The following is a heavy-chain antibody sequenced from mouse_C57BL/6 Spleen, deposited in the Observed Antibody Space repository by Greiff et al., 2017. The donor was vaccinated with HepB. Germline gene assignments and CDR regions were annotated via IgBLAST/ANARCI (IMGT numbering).Heavy chain of an antibody. CDR3: ARCDYYGSSYRYFDV. V-gene: IGHV1-82*01. Sequence: QVQLKQSGPELVKPGASVKISCKASGYAFSSSWMNWVKQRPGKGLEWIGRIYPGDGDTNYNGKFKGKATLTADKSSSTAYMQLSSLTSEDSAVYFCARCDYYGSSYRYFDVWGTGTTVTVSS. J-gene: IGHJ1*03. CDR1: GYAFSSSW. D-gene: IGHD1-1*01. CDR2: IYPGDGDT.